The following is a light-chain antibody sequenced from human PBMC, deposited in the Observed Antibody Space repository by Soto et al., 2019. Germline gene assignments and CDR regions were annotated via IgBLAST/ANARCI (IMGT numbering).Light chain of an antibody. CDR3: CSYGGSRPYV. CDR1: SSDVGGFNF. Sequence: QSALTQPASVSGSPGQSITISCTGTSSDVGGFNFFSWYQKHPGKAPKVIIFDVSSRPSGVSSRFSGSKSGNTASLTISALQAEDEADYYCCSYGGSRPYVFGTGTKLTVL. CDR2: DVS. J-gene: IGLJ1*01. V-gene: IGLV2-14*03.